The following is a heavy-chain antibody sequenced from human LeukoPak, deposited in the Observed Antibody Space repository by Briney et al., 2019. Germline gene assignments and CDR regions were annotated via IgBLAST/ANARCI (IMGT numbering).Heavy chain of an antibody. D-gene: IGHD1-26*01. CDR3: ARDGADPASGSYYVPRY. CDR2: IIPIFGTA. CDR1: GGTFSSYA. Sequence: SVKVSCKASGGTFSSYAISWVRQAPGQGLEWMGGIIPIFGTANYAQKFQGRVTITADESTSTAYMELSSLRSEDTAVYYCARDGADPASGSYYVPRYWGQGTLVTVSS. J-gene: IGHJ4*02. V-gene: IGHV1-69*13.